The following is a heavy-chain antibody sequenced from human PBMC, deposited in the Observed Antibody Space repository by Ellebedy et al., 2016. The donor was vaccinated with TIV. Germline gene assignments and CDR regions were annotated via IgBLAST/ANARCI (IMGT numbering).Heavy chain of an antibody. J-gene: IGHJ6*03. Sequence: GESLKISXAASGFSFDDYTMHWVRQAPGKGLEWVSLISWDGGSTYYADSVKGRFTISRDNSKNSLYLQMNSLRTEDTALYYCAKDGPGDSSFVGYYYYMDVWGKGTTVTVSS. V-gene: IGHV3-43*01. CDR3: AKDGPGDSSFVGYYYYMDV. CDR1: GFSFDDYT. CDR2: ISWDGGST. D-gene: IGHD6-6*01.